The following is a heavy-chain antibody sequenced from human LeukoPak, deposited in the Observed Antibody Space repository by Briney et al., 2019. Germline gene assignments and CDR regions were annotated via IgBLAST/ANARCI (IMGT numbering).Heavy chain of an antibody. J-gene: IGHJ4*02. Sequence: SVKVSCKASGGTFSSYTISWVRQAPGQGLEWMGRIIPILGIANYAQKFQGRVTITADKSTSTAYMELSSLRSEDTAVYYCARYQYYYGSSSYPVDYWGQGTLVTVSS. D-gene: IGHD3-22*01. CDR1: GGTFSSYT. CDR2: IIPILGIA. V-gene: IGHV1-69*02. CDR3: ARYQYYYGSSSYPVDY.